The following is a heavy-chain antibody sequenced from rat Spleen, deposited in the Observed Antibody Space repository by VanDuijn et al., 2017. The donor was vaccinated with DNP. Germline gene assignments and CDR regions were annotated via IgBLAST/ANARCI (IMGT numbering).Heavy chain of an antibody. J-gene: IGHJ1*01. CDR3: TRWSYFNF. CDR2: IWSGGST. CDR1: GFSLTSNS. Sequence: QVQLKESGPGLVQPSQTLSLTCTVSGFSLTSNSVHWVRQPPGKGLEWVGAIWSGGSTDYNSTLKSRLNINRDTSDSQVFLKMNIPQTEDTAVYFCTRWSYFNFWGPGTMVTVSS. V-gene: IGHV2-1*01.